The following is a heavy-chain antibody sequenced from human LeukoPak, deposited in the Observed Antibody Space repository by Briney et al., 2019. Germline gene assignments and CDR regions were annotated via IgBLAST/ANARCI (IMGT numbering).Heavy chain of an antibody. CDR3: SRGLAEVDGTSGCDY. CDR2: TYYRSKLYN. D-gene: IGHD6-19*01. CDR1: GDSVSSNSAA. J-gene: IGHJ4*02. Sequence: SQTLSLTCAISGDSVSSNSAAWNWIRQSPSRGLEWLGRTYYRSKLYNDYASSVKTRIIINPDTSKNQFSLQLNSVTPEDTGVYYCSRGLAEVDGTSGCDYWGQGTLVTVSS. V-gene: IGHV6-1*01.